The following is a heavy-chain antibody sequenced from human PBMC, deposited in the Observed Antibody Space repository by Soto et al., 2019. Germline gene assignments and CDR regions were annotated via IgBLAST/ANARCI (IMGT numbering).Heavy chain of an antibody. CDR3: ARAMEWERWRDFDY. D-gene: IGHD1-26*01. V-gene: IGHV3-21*01. CDR2: IGGRDYGT. Sequence: GESLKISCATSGFTFSNYDMNWVRQAPGKGLEWVLGIGGRDYGTYYADSVKGRFTISRDDAKNSLYLQMNSLRAEDTAVYYCARAMEWERWRDFDYWGQG. CDR1: GFTFSNYD. J-gene: IGHJ4*02.